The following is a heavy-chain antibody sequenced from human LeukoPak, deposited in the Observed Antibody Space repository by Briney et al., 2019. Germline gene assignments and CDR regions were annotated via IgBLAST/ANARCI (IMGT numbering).Heavy chain of an antibody. CDR3: TRDPDRSGFDF. D-gene: IGHD3-22*01. CDR1: GFTFINYG. J-gene: IGHJ4*02. CDR2: VWYDGNNK. Sequence: GGSLRLSCAASGFTFINYGLYWVRHPPGKGLEWVATVWYDGNNKYYADSVRGRFTISRDNSKNMLYLHMNSLRVEDTAVYYCTRDPDRSGFDFWGQGTLVTVSS. V-gene: IGHV3-33*07.